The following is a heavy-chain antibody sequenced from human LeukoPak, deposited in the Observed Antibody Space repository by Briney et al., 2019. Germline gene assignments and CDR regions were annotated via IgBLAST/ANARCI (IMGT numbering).Heavy chain of an antibody. CDR2: IIPRFGTA. V-gene: IGHV1-69*13. D-gene: IGHD3-10*01. Sequence: SSVKVSCMASRGTFIRYAISGVGQAPGQGREGMGVIIPRFGTANYAQKFQGRVTIAADESTSTAYMELRSLSCEDTAVYYCARDTREYYGSGSYYNGFDPWGQGTLVTVSS. CDR1: RGTFIRYA. J-gene: IGHJ5*02. CDR3: ARDTREYYGSGSYYNGFDP.